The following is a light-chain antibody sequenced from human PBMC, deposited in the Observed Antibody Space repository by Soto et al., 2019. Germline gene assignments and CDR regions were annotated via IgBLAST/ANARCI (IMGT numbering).Light chain of an antibody. CDR3: QQTYSTPLT. J-gene: IGKJ4*01. CDR1: QSINNN. CDR2: TAS. V-gene: IGKV1-39*01. Sequence: DIQMTQSPSSLSASVGDRVTITCRASQSINNNLNWFQQKPGKAPKVLIYTASSLQGGVPSRFSGSRSGTDFALTISSLQPEDFATYYCQQTYSTPLTFGGGTKVEIK.